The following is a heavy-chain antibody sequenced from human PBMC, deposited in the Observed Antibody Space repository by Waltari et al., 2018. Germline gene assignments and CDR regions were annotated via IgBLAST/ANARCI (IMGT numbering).Heavy chain of an antibody. D-gene: IGHD2-15*01. CDR3: ARGLRPYCSGGSCPNWFDP. V-gene: IGHV3-30-3*01. Sequence: QVQLVESGGGVVQPGRSLRLSCAASGFTFSSYAMHWVRQAPGKGLEWVAVISYDGSNKYYADSVKGRFTISRDNSKNTLYLQMNSLRAEDTAVYYCARGLRPYCSGGSCPNWFDPWGQGTLVTVSS. CDR2: ISYDGSNK. J-gene: IGHJ5*02. CDR1: GFTFSSYA.